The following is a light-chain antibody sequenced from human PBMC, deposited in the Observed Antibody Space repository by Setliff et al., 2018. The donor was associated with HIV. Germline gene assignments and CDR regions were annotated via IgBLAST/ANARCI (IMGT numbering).Light chain of an antibody. CDR2: EVT. Sequence: QSVLTQPPSVSGSPGQSVTISCTGTISDVGTYDRVSWYQQPPGTAPKLMIYEVTNRPSGVSNRFSGSKSGNTASLTISGLQADDEADYYCSSYTSSSPYVFGTGTKVTVL. J-gene: IGLJ1*01. CDR1: ISDVGTYDR. CDR3: SSYTSSSPYV. V-gene: IGLV2-18*02.